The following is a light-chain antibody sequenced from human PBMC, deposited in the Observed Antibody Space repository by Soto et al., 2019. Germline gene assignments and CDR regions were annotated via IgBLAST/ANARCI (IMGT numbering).Light chain of an antibody. CDR1: KNDIGVYDF. J-gene: IGLJ1*01. CDR2: EVV. Sequence: QSALTHPPSASGSPGQSVTISCTGTKNDIGVYDFVSWYQHHPGKAPRLIIYEVVQRPSGVPDRFSGSKSGNTASLTVSGLQAADEADYFCKSYAGSNTYVFGSGTKSPS. CDR3: KSYAGSNTYV. V-gene: IGLV2-8*01.